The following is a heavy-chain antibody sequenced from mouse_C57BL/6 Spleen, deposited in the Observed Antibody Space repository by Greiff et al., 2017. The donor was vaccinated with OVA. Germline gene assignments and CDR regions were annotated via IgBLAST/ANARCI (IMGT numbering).Heavy chain of an antibody. J-gene: IGHJ1*03. Sequence: VQLQQSGPELVKPGASVKISCKASGYTFTDYYMNWVKQSHGKSLEWIGDINPNNGGTSYNQKFKGKATLTVDKSSSTAYMELRNLTSVDSAVYDGERSVFYEGYYFDDWGTGTTVTVSS. CDR2: INPNNGGT. CDR3: ERSVFYEGYYFDD. D-gene: IGHD2-3*01. CDR1: GYTFTDYY. V-gene: IGHV1-26*01.